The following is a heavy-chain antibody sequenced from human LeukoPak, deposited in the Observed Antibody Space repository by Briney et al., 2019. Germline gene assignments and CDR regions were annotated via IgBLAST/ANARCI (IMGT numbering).Heavy chain of an antibody. V-gene: IGHV3-9*01. J-gene: IGHJ4*02. CDR3: AREVAVAGTSDY. CDR2: ISWNSGSI. Sequence: GGSLRLSCAASGFTFDDYAMHWVRQAPGKGLEWVSGISWNSGSIAYADSVKGRFTISRDNAKNSLYLQMNSLRAEDTAVYYCAREVAVAGTSDYWGQGTLVTVSS. CDR1: GFTFDDYA. D-gene: IGHD6-19*01.